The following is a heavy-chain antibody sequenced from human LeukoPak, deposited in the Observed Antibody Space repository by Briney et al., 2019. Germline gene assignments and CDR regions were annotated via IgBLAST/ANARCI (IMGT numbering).Heavy chain of an antibody. D-gene: IGHD3-22*01. Sequence: ASVKVSCKASGYTFTSYGISWARQAPGQGLEWMGWISAYNGNTNYAQKLQGRVTMTTDTSTSTAYMELRSLRSDDTAVYYCARDSTIYDSSGYGNDYWGQGTLVTVSS. CDR1: GYTFTSYG. CDR2: ISAYNGNT. J-gene: IGHJ4*02. CDR3: ARDSTIYDSSGYGNDY. V-gene: IGHV1-18*01.